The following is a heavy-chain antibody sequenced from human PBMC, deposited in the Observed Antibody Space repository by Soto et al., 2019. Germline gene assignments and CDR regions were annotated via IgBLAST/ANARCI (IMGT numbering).Heavy chain of an antibody. V-gene: IGHV6-1*01. CDR2: TYYRSKWYN. D-gene: IGHD6-19*01. CDR1: GDSVSSNSAA. J-gene: IGHJ6*02. CDR3: ARDRRQWLVRSTYYYYYGMDV. Sequence: PSQTLSFTCAISGDSVSSNSAAWNWIRQSPSRGLEWLGRTYYRSKWYNDYAVSVKSRITINPDTSKNQFSLQLNSVTPEDTAVYYCARDRRQWLVRSTYYYYYGMDVWGQGTTVTVSS.